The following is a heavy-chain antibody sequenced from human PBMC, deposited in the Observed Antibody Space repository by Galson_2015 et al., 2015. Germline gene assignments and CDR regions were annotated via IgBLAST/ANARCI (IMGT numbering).Heavy chain of an antibody. J-gene: IGHJ4*02. CDR3: ARAAVTGTLDY. CDR2: INHSGTT. V-gene: IGHV4-34*01. Sequence: SETLSLTCAVYGETFIDYSWSWVRQPPGKGLEWIGEINHSGTTYYNPSLKSRVTFSLDTSKNQFSLNLRSVTAADTAVYYCARAAVTGTLDYWGQGTPVTVSS. CDR1: GETFIDYS. D-gene: IGHD2-21*02.